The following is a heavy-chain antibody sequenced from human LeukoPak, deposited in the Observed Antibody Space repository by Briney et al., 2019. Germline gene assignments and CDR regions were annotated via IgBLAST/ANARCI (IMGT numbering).Heavy chain of an antibody. CDR1: GGSINCYH. CDR3: AGTASTVIVLYPFDH. V-gene: IGHV4-4*07. D-gene: IGHD4-17*01. CDR2: IYTSGST. J-gene: IGHJ4*02. Sequence: SETLSLTCTVSGGSINCYHWSWIRQPAGKGLEWIGRIYTSGSTNYNPSLKSRVTMSVDTSKNQFSLKLSSVTAAATAVYYCAGTASTVIVLYPFDHWGQGTLVTVSS.